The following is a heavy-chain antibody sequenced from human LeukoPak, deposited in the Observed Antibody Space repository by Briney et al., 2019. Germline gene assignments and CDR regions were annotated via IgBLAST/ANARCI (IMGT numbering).Heavy chain of an antibody. CDR3: ARGMTYYFCSGKLDY. CDR1: GFIFIDYW. CDR2: INTDGSTT. Sequence: PGGSLRLSCVASGFIFIDYWMHWVRQVPGKGLVWVSRINTDGSTTDYADSVKGRFTISRGNAKNTLYLQMNSLRAEDTAAYYCARGMTYYFCSGKLDYWGQGALVTVSS. J-gene: IGHJ4*02. D-gene: IGHD3-10*01. V-gene: IGHV3-74*01.